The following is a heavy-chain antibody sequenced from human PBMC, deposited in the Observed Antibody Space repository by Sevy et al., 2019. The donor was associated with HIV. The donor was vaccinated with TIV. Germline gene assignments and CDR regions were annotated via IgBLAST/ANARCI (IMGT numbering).Heavy chain of an antibody. D-gene: IGHD6-6*01. CDR2: ISDIGNT. J-gene: IGHJ6*02. CDR1: GLTFSSYG. V-gene: IGHV3-23*01. CDR3: AKSLAALPGYYYGVDV. Sequence: GGSLRLSCAASGLTFSSYGMSWVRQAPGKGLEWVSVISDIGNTYYADSVKGRFTMSRDNSKNTLNLQMNSLRAEYTAVYYCAKSLAALPGYYYGVDVWGQWTTVTVS.